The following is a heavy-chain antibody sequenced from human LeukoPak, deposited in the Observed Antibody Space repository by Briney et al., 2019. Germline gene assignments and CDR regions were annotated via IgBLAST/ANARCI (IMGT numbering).Heavy chain of an antibody. CDR3: AKFEGATIPGWFNDY. Sequence: GGSLRLSCAASEFIFSDYAMGWVRQAPGKGLEWVSTVDKTTYPTFYADSVKGRFTISRDNSKNTLYLQMNSLRTEDTAVYFCAKFEGATIPGWFNDYWGQGILVTVSS. J-gene: IGHJ4*02. V-gene: IGHV3-23*05. CDR1: EFIFSDYA. D-gene: IGHD6-19*01. CDR2: VDKTTYPT.